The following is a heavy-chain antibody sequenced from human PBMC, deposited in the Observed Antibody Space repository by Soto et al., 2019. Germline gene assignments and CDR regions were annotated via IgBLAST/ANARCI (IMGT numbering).Heavy chain of an antibody. CDR1: GFTFTTYT. D-gene: IGHD1-20*01. V-gene: IGHV3-23*01. CDR3: VRRAITATTKWGAFDV. CDR2: ISPGADVS. J-gene: IGHJ3*01. Sequence: GGSLRLSCAASGFTFTTYTMNWVRQAPGQGLEWVSTISPGADVSHYTDSVKGRFTISRDNSRRTLHLQMDSLRVEDAAVYFCVRRAITATTKWGAFDVWGQGTAVTVSS.